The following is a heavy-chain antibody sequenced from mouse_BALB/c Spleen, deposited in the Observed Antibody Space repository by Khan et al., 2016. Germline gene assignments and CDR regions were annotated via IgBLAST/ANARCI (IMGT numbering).Heavy chain of an antibody. Sequence: EVQLQESGPGLVKPSQSLSLTCSVTGYSITSGYYWNWIRQFPGNKLEWMGYISYDGSNNYHPSLKNRISITRDTPKNQFFLKLNSVTTADTATYDCASEEIYYGTYYYAMDYWGQGTSVTVSS. J-gene: IGHJ4*01. CDR2: ISYDGSN. D-gene: IGHD1-1*01. CDR3: ASEEIYYGTYYYAMDY. V-gene: IGHV3-6*02. CDR1: GYSITSGYY.